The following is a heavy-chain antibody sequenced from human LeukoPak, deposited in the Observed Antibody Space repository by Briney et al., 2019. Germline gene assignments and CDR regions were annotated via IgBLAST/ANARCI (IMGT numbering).Heavy chain of an antibody. J-gene: IGHJ4*02. CDR2: IIPIFGTA. CDR3: ASAGYYYGSGSYYNGPFDY. CDR1: GGTFSSYA. Sequence: GASVKVSCKASGGTFSSYAISWVRQAPGQGLKWMGRIIPIFGTANYAQKFQGRVTITTDESTSTAYMELSSLRSEDTAVYYCASAGYYYGSGSYYNGPFDYWGQGTLVTVSS. D-gene: IGHD3-10*01. V-gene: IGHV1-69*05.